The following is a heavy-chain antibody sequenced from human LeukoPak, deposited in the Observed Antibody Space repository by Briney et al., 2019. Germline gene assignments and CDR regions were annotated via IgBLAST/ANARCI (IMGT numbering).Heavy chain of an antibody. V-gene: IGHV4-30-2*01. CDR2: IYYSGST. D-gene: IGHD5-18*01. J-gene: IGHJ3*02. CDR1: GGSISSGGYY. Sequence: SETLSLTCTVSGGSISSGGYYWSWIRQPPGKGLEWIGYIYYSGSTYYNPSLKSRVTISVDRSKNQFSLKLSSVTAADTAVYYCARRPLPQRAFDIWDQGTMVTVSS. CDR3: ARRPLPQRAFDI.